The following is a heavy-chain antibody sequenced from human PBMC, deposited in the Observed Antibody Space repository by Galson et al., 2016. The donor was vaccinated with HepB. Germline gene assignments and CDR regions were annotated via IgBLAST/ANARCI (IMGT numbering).Heavy chain of an antibody. D-gene: IGHD3-10*01. CDR2: INPEDGET. CDR3: ATGRKRPYFYYMDV. Sequence: VKVSCKASGYGFTDYYIHWVLQAPGKGLEWMGRINPEDGETIYAERFQGRVTITADTSTDTAYMDLSSLRSEDTAVYYCATGRKRPYFYYMDVWGKGTTVTVSS. J-gene: IGHJ6*03. V-gene: IGHV1-69-2*01. CDR1: GYGFTDYY.